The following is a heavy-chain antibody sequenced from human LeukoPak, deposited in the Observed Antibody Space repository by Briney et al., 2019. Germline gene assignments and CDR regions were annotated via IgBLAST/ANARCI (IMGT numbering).Heavy chain of an antibody. J-gene: IGHJ4*02. V-gene: IGHV3-23*01. CDR3: AKTLAAAAGTARFDC. CDR2: ISGSGGTT. D-gene: IGHD6-13*01. Sequence: GGSLRLSCTASGFTFSSYAMSWARKAPGKGLEWVSTISGSGGTTYYADSVKGRFTISRDNSKNTLYLQMNSLRAEDTAVYYCAKTLAAAAGTARFDCWGQGTLVTVSS. CDR1: GFTFSSYA.